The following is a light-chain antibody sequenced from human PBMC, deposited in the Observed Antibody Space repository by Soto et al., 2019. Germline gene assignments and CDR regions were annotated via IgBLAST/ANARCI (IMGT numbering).Light chain of an antibody. CDR1: SSDVGAYNH. J-gene: IGLJ2*01. V-gene: IGLV2-8*01. Sequence: QSALTQPPSASGSPGQSVAISCTGTSSDVGAYNHVSWYQHHPGKAPKLMIYEVSKRPSGVPDRFSGSKSGNTASLTVSGLQAEDEVDYYCSSYAGSNNFMVLGGGNKLTVL. CDR2: EVS. CDR3: SSYAGSNNFMV.